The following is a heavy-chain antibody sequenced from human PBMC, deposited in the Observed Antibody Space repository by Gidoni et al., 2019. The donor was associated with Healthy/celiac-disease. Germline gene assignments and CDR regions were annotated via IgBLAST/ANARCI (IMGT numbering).Heavy chain of an antibody. V-gene: IGHV4-39*01. CDR2: IYYSGST. Sequence: QLQLQESGPGLVKPSETLSLTCTVSGGSISSSSYYWGWIRQPPGKGLEWIGSIYYSGSTYYNPSLKSRVTISVDTSKNQFSLKLSSVTAADTAVYYCARLEAGGHIVVVDPRGWFDPWGQGTLVTVSS. CDR1: GGSISSSSYY. D-gene: IGHD2-21*01. CDR3: ARLEAGGHIVVVDPRGWFDP. J-gene: IGHJ5*02.